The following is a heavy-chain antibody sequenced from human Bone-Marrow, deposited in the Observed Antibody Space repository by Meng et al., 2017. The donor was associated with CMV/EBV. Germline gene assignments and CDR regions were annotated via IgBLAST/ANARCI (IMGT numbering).Heavy chain of an antibody. Sequence: GESLKISCAASGFTFDDYGMSWVRQAPGKGLEWVSGINWNGGSTGYADSVKGRFTISRDNAKNSLYLQMNSLRAEDTALYYCARASYSYGTLFDYWGQGTLVTVSS. D-gene: IGHD5-18*01. CDR1: GFTFDDYG. CDR2: INWNGGST. V-gene: IGHV3-20*04. CDR3: ARASYSYGTLFDY. J-gene: IGHJ4*02.